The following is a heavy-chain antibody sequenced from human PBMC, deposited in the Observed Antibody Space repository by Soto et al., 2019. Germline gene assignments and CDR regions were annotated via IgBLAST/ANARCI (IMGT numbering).Heavy chain of an antibody. J-gene: IGHJ6*02. D-gene: IGHD6-19*01. CDR3: ARLGLVEYGMDV. Sequence: QVQLVQSGAEVKKPGASVKVSCKASGYTFTGYYMHWVRQAPGQGREWMGWINPNSGGTNYAQNFQGRVNMTRDTSNSTAQMELSRVRADDTAVYYCARLGLVEYGMDVWGQGTTVTVSS. CDR1: GYTFTGYY. V-gene: IGHV1-2*02. CDR2: INPNSGGT.